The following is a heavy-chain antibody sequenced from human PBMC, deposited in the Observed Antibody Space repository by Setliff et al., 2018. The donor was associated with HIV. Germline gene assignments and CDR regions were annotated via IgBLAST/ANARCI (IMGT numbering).Heavy chain of an antibody. J-gene: IGHJ5*02. D-gene: IGHD3-16*01. CDR3: ARDDSVWGGNNWFET. Sequence: PSETLSLTCSVSGDSISNYFWTWIRQPAGKGLEWIGRINTRGNTNYNPSLKSRVTMSIDTSKNQFSLNLASVTAADTAVYYCARDDSVWGGNNWFETWGQGTLVIVSS. V-gene: IGHV4-4*07. CDR2: INTRGNT. CDR1: GDSISNYF.